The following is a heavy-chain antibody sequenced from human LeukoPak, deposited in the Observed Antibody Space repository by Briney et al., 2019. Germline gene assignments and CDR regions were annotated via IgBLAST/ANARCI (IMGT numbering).Heavy chain of an antibody. J-gene: IGHJ4*02. CDR3: ARDNSWASAGCTNFDY. V-gene: IGHV1-3*01. CDR1: GYTFTGFG. CDR2: INAGNGNI. Sequence: ASVKVSCKTSGYTFTGFGIHWLRQAPGQRLECMGWINAGNGNIRYSQDFQGRVAFTSDTSASTSYMELSSLRSEDTAVYYCARDNSWASAGCTNFDYWGQGTLVTVSS. D-gene: IGHD6-13*01.